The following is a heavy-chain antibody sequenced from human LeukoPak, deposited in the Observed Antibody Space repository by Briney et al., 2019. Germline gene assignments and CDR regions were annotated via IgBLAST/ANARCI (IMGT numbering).Heavy chain of an antibody. V-gene: IGHV1-46*01. CDR3: ARGLRYFDWLLYRDYYYYMDV. D-gene: IGHD3-9*01. J-gene: IGHJ6*03. CDR2: INPSGGST. Sequence: ASVKVSCKASGYTFTSYYMHWVRQAPGQGLEWMGIINPSGGSTSYAQKFQGRVTITADKSTSTAYMELSSLRSEDTAVYYCARGLRYFDWLLYRDYYYYMDVWGKGTTVTVSS. CDR1: GYTFTSYY.